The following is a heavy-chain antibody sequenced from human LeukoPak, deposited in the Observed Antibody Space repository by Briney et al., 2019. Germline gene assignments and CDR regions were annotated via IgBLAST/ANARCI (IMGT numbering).Heavy chain of an antibody. J-gene: IGHJ5*02. D-gene: IGHD1-7*01. V-gene: IGHV4-39*02. CDR1: GGSISSSSYY. Sequence: SETLSLTCTVSGGSISSSSYYWGWIRQPPGKGLERIGSIYYSGSTYYNPSLKSRVTISVDTSKNQFSLKLSSVTAADTAVYYCARELLELRWFVEWFDPWGQGILVTVSS. CDR2: IYYSGST. CDR3: ARELLELRWFVEWFDP.